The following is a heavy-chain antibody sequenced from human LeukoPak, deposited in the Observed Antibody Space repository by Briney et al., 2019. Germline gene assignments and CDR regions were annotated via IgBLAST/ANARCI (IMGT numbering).Heavy chain of an antibody. Sequence: ASVKVSCKASGYTFTSYYMHWVRQAPGQGLEWMGIINPSGGSTSYAQKFQGRVTMTRDMSTSTVYMELSSLRSEDTAVYYCARESSSTYYDFWSGYYTSHPLYYYYYYMDVWGKGTTVTVSS. CDR2: INPSGGST. CDR1: GYTFTSYY. CDR3: ARESSSTYYDFWSGYYTSHPLYYYYYYMDV. J-gene: IGHJ6*03. V-gene: IGHV1-46*01. D-gene: IGHD3-3*01.